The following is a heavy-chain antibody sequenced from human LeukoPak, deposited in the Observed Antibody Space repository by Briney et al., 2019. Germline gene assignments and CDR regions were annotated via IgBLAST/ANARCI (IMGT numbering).Heavy chain of an antibody. CDR2: MYSRGST. J-gene: IGHJ3*02. V-gene: IGHV4-4*08. CDR3: ARNYLYGDPPAFDI. Sequence: KSSETLSLTCTVSGGYISSYSWSWIRQPPGKGLEWIGYMYSRGSTNDNPSLKSRVTISRDTSKNQLSLRVPSVTAADTAMYYCARNYLYGDPPAFDIWGQGTMVTVSS. D-gene: IGHD4-17*01. CDR1: GGYISSYS.